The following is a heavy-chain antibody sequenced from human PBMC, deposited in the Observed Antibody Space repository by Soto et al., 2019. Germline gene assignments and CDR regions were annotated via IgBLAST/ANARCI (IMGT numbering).Heavy chain of an antibody. D-gene: IGHD5-18*01. CDR3: ASSLTAMALGDY. CDR2: ISSSSSYI. V-gene: IGHV3-21*01. J-gene: IGHJ4*02. Sequence: APGKGLEWVSSISSSSSYIYYADSVKGRFTISRDNAKNSLYLQMNSLRAEDTAVYYCASSLTAMALGDYWGQGTLVTVSS.